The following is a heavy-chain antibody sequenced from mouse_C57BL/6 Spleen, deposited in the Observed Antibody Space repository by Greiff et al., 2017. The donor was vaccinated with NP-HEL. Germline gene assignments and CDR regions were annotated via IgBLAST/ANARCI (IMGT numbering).Heavy chain of an antibody. CDR1: GYTFTSYW. J-gene: IGHJ4*01. CDR2: INPSNGGT. D-gene: IGHD1-1*01. CDR3: ARYGSSSWYAMDY. Sequence: QVQLQQSGTELVKPGASVKLSCKASGYTFTSYWMHWVKQRPGQGLEWIGYINPSNGGTNYNEKFKSKATLTADKSSSTAYMQLSSLTSEDSAVYYCARYGSSSWYAMDYWGQGTSVTVSS. V-gene: IGHV1-53*01.